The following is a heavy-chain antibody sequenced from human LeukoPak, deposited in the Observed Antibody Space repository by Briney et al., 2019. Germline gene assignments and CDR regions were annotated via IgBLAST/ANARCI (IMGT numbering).Heavy chain of an antibody. Sequence: PGGSLRLSCAASGFTFSSYWMSWVRQAPGKGLEGVANIKKDGSEKYYVDSVKGRFTISRDNAKNTLYLQMNSLRAEDTAVYFCARDGYSYYMDVWGKGTTVTVSS. V-gene: IGHV3-7*01. CDR3: ARDGYSYYMDV. CDR1: GFTFSSYW. CDR2: IKKDGSEK. J-gene: IGHJ6*03.